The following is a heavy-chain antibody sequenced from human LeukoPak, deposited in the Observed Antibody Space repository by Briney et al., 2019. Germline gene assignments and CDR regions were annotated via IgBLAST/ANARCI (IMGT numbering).Heavy chain of an antibody. D-gene: IGHD2-8*01. CDR2: INPNSGGR. J-gene: IGHJ6*02. V-gene: IGHV1-2*02. Sequence: XGXXXXGQGLEWMGWINPNSGGRNYAQKFQGRVSMTRDTASSTAYMELSRLRSGDTAVYYCARELLGYCTNGVCYSRDYYDSSGMDVWGQGTTVTVSS. CDR3: ARELLGYCTNGVCYSRDYYDSSGMDV.